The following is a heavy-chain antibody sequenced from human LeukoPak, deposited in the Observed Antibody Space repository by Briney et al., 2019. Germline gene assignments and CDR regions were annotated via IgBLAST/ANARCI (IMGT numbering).Heavy chain of an antibody. V-gene: IGHV3-23*01. CDR1: GFTFSSYA. D-gene: IGHD2-21*02. Sequence: GGSLRLSCAASGFTFSSYAMSWVRQAPGKGLEWVSAISGSGGSTYYADSVEGRFTISRDNSKNTLYLQMNSLRAEDTAVYYCAKDLAYRGGDCYNYWGQGTLVTVSS. CDR2: ISGSGGST. CDR3: AKDLAYRGGDCYNY. J-gene: IGHJ4*02.